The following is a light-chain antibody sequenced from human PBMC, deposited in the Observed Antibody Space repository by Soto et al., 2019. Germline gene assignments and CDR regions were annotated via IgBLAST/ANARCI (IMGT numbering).Light chain of an antibody. Sequence: QSVLTQPPSASGSPGQSVTISCTGTSSDVGGYNYVSWYQHHPGKAPKLMIYEVSKRPSGVPDRFSCSKSGNTASLNVSGLQAEDEAVYYCNSDAGNNWVFGGGTQLTVL. V-gene: IGLV2-8*01. CDR2: EVS. CDR3: NSDAGNNWV. CDR1: SSDVGGYNY. J-gene: IGLJ3*02.